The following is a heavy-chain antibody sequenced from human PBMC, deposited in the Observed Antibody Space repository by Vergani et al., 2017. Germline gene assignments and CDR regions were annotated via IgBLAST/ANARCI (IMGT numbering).Heavy chain of an antibody. CDR1: GGSISSSSYY. D-gene: IGHD2-2*01. CDR3: ARGYCSSTSCSWFDP. J-gene: IGHJ5*02. Sequence: QLQLQESGPGLVKPSETLSLTCTVSGGSISSSSYYWGWIRQPPGKGLEWLGSIYYSGSTYYNPSLKSRVTISVDTSRNQFSLKLRSVTAADQAVYYWARGYCSSTSCSWFDPWGQGTLVTVSS. CDR2: IYYSGST. V-gene: IGHV4-39*01.